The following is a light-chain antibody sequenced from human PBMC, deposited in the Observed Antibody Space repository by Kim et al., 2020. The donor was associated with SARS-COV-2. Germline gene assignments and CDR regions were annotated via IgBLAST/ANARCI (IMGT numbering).Light chain of an antibody. CDR2: DKN. Sequence: SSELTQDPAVSVALGQTVRITCRGASLRNYYASWYQQKPGQAPVLVMYDKNNRPSGIPDRFSGSSSGNTASLTITGAQAADEADHYCNSRDPDTTGDHYV. V-gene: IGLV3-19*01. CDR3: NSRDPDTTGDHYV. CDR1: SLRNYY. J-gene: IGLJ1*01.